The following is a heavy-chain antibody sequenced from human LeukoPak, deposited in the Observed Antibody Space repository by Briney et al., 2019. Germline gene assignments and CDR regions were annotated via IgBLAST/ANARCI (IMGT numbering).Heavy chain of an antibody. CDR2: INPSGGST. V-gene: IGHV1-46*01. CDR3: ARDSIAADCSSTSCAEDY. Sequence: ASVKVSCKASGYTFTSYYMHWVRQAPGQGLEWMGIINPSGGSTSYAQKFQGRVTMTRDTSTSTVYMELSSLRSEDTGVYYCARDSIAADCSSTSCAEDYWGQGTLVTVSS. J-gene: IGHJ4*02. CDR1: GYTFTSYY. D-gene: IGHD2-2*01.